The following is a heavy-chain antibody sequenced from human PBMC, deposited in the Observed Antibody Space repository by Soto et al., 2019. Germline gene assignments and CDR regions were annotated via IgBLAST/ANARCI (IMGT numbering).Heavy chain of an antibody. J-gene: IGHJ6*02. CDR3: ARDWGSGSYSDFGMDV. D-gene: IGHD3-10*01. CDR1: GFTFSRHN. Sequence: EVQLVESGGGLVPPGGSLRLSCAASGFTFSRHNLNWVRQAPGKGLEWVSYISSSSISIYYADSVKGRFTISRDNAKNSLLLQMNSLRDEDTAVYYCARDWGSGSYSDFGMDVWGQGTTVNVSS. V-gene: IGHV3-48*02. CDR2: ISSSSISI.